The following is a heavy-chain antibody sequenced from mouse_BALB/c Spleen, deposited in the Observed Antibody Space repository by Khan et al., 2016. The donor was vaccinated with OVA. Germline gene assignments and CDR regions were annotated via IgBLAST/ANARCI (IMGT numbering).Heavy chain of an antibody. Sequence: GGSGGGLVKPGKSPKLSCAASGFTFSTFTMSWVRQTPERRLEWVATISSAGTYTYFPDNVKGRFTISRDNAKTTLYLQMNSRRSEDTAMYYCANGNYGWFAYWGQGTLVTVSA. CDR3: ANGNYGWFAY. D-gene: IGHD2-1*01. CDR2: ISSAGTYT. CDR1: GFTFSTFT. V-gene: IGHV5-9-1*01. J-gene: IGHJ3*01.